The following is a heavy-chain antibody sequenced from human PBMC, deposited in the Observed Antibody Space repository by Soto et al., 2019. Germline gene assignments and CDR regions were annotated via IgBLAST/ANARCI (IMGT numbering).Heavy chain of an antibody. D-gene: IGHD3-10*01. J-gene: IGHJ4*02. V-gene: IGHV4-39*01. CDR3: ATLWFGEGDY. Sequence: QLQLQESGPGLVKPSETLSLTCTVSGGSISRSSYYWGWIRQPPGKGLEWLGSIYYSGSTYYNPSLKSPVTIPVDTSKNQFSPKLSSVTAADTAVYYCATLWFGEGDYWGQGTLVTVSS. CDR2: IYYSGST. CDR1: GGSISRSSYY.